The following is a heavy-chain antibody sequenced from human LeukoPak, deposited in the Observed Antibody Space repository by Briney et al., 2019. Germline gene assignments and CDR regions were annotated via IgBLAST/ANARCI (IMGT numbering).Heavy chain of an antibody. CDR3: ARSGVATFSDAFDI. V-gene: IGHV3-7*01. D-gene: IGHD5-12*01. J-gene: IGHJ3*02. CDR1: GFTFSSYW. CDR2: IKQDGSEK. Sequence: QSGGSLRLSCAASGFTFSSYWMSWVRQAPGKGLEWVANIKQDGSEKYYVDSVKGRFTISRDNAKNSLYLQMNSLRAEDTAVYYCARSGVATFSDAFDIWGQGTMVTVSS.